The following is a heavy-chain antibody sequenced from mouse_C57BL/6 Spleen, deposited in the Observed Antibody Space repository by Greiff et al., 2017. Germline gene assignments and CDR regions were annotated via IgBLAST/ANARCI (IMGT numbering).Heavy chain of an antibody. V-gene: IGHV1-22*01. CDR2: INPNNGGT. J-gene: IGHJ2*01. CDR1: GYTFTDYN. Sequence: VQLKESGPELVKPGASVKMSCKASGYTFTDYNMHWVKQSHGKSLEWIGYINPNNGGTSYNQKFKGKATLTVNKSSSTAYMELRSLTSEDSAVYYCARVNGSPDDWGQGTTLTVSS. D-gene: IGHD1-1*01. CDR3: ARVNGSPDD.